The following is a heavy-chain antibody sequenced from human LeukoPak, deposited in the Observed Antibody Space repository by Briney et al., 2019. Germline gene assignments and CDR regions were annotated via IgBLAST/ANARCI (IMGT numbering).Heavy chain of an antibody. D-gene: IGHD5-18*01. CDR2: INHSGST. CDR3: AGGVHSYGYYRLGY. V-gene: IGHV4-34*01. Sequence: PSETLSLTCAVYGGSFSGYYWSWIRQPPGKGLEWVGEINHSGSTNYNPSLKSRVTISVDTSKNQFSLKLSSVTAADTAVYYCAGGVHSYGYYRLGYWGQGTLVTVSS. CDR1: GGSFSGYY. J-gene: IGHJ4*02.